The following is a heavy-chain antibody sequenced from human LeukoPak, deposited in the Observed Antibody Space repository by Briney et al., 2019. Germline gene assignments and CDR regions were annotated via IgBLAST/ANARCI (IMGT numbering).Heavy chain of an antibody. V-gene: IGHV3-9*01. D-gene: IGHD4-17*01. J-gene: IGHJ4*02. CDR2: ISWNSGSI. CDR3: ARSIVYGDPAY. CDR1: GFTFDDYA. Sequence: GGSLRLSCAASGFTFDDYAMHWVRQAPGKGLEWVSGISWNSGSIGYADSVKGRFTISRDNAKNSLYLQMNSLRAEDTAVYYCARSIVYGDPAYWGQGTLVTVSS.